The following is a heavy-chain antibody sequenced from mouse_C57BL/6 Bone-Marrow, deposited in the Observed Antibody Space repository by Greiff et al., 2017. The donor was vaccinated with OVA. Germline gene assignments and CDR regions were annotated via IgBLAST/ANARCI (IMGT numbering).Heavy chain of an antibody. CDR3: ARLEVYYGSTYYFDY. CDR2: INPGSGGT. V-gene: IGHV1-54*01. CDR1: GYAFTNYL. J-gene: IGHJ2*01. D-gene: IGHD1-1*01. Sequence: QVQLQQSGAELVRPGTSVKVSCKASGYAFTNYLIEWVKQRPGQGLEWIGVINPGSGGTNYNEKFKGKATLTADKSSSTAYMQLSSLTSEDSAVYFCARLEVYYGSTYYFDYWGQGTTLTVSS.